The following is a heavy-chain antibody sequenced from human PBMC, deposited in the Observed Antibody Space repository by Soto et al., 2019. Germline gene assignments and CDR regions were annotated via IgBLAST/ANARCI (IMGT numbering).Heavy chain of an antibody. CDR3: AKDTPYCSGGSCYDFDY. CDR1: GFTFSSYA. V-gene: IGHV3-23*01. J-gene: IGHJ4*02. CDR2: ISGSGGST. D-gene: IGHD2-15*01. Sequence: GGSLRLSCAASGFTFSSYAMSWVRQAPGKGLEWVSAISGSGGSTYYADSVKGRFTISRDNSKNTLYLQMNSLRAEDTAVYYCAKDTPYCSGGSCYDFDYWGQGTLVTVSS.